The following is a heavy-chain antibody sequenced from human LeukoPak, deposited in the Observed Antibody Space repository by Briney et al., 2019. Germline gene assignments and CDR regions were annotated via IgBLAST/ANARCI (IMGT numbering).Heavy chain of an antibody. CDR2: ISSSSDYI. V-gene: IGHV3-21*01. Sequence: PGGSLRLSCAASGFTFSSYAMSWVRQAPGKGLEWVSSISSSSDYIYYADSVKGRLTISRDNAKNSLYLQMNSLRAEDTAVYYCARDGGQQWLIPGVDYYYGMDVWGQGTTVTVSS. CDR3: ARDGGQQWLIPGVDYYYGMDV. D-gene: IGHD6-19*01. J-gene: IGHJ6*02. CDR1: GFTFSSYA.